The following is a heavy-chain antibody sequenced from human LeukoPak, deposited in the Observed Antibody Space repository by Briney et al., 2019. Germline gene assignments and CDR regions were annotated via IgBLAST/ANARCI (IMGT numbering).Heavy chain of an antibody. V-gene: IGHV4-34*01. J-gene: IGHJ4*02. D-gene: IGHD4-11*01. CDR2: INHSGST. Sequence: SETLSLTCAVYGGSFSGYYWSWIRQPPGKGLEWIGEINHSGSTNYNPSLKSRVTISVDTSKNQFSLKLSSVTAADTAVYYCARREEASPTGYWGRGNLVTVSS. CDR3: ARREEASPTGY. CDR1: GGSFSGYY.